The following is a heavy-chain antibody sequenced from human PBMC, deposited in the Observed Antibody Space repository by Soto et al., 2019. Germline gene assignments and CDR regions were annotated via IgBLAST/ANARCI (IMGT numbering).Heavy chain of an antibody. CDR1: GFTFSDHY. J-gene: IGHJ5*02. CDR3: LRGKSGNTVPSYDYFDP. Sequence: EVQLVESGGDLVQPGGSLRLSCAASGFTFSDHYIDWVRQAPGKGLEWVGRGRNKVNSYTTEYAASVKGRFTISRDDSKNSVYLQMDRLKTEDTAVYYCLRGKSGNTVPSYDYFDPWGQGTLVTVSS. D-gene: IGHD1-7*01. V-gene: IGHV3-72*01. CDR2: GRNKVNSYTT.